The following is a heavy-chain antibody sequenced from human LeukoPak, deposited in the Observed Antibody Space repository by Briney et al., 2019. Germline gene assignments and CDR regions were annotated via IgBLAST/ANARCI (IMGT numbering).Heavy chain of an antibody. CDR2: ISYDGGNE. CDR3: ARDPPFSSGWSQNHFDH. D-gene: IGHD6-19*01. V-gene: IGHV3-30*04. CDR1: GFIFEDFA. Sequence: AGSLRLSCAPSGFIFEDFAMHWVRQAPGKGLEWVALISYDGGNENYADSVKGRFTISRDNSKNTLYLHMNRLRPEDTAVYYCARDPPFSSGWSQNHFDHWGQGTLVTVSS. J-gene: IGHJ4*02.